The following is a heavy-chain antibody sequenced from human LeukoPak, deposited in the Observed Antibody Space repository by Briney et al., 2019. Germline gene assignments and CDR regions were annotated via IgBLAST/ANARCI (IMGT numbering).Heavy chain of an antibody. Sequence: ASVKVSCKASGYAFTSYGISWVRQAPGQGLEWMGWISGYNGNTKYAQKLQGRVTMTTDTSTTTAYMELRSLRSDDTAVYYCARDGRHRYYYDSSGFYGSWFDPWGQGTLVTVSS. CDR1: GYAFTSYG. V-gene: IGHV1-18*01. J-gene: IGHJ5*02. CDR2: ISGYNGNT. D-gene: IGHD3-22*01. CDR3: ARDGRHRYYYDSSGFYGSWFDP.